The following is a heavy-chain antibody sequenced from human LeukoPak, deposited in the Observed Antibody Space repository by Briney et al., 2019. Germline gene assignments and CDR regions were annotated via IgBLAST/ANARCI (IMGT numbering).Heavy chain of an antibody. CDR1: GFTFSSYW. D-gene: IGHD6-13*01. CDR2: IKQDGSEK. Sequence: GGSLRLSCAASGFTFSSYWMSWVRQAPGKGLEWVANIKQDGSEKYYVDSVKGRFTISRDNAKNSLYLQMNGPRAEDTAVYYCARGWEQQPGKVYYFDYWGQGTLVTVSS. V-gene: IGHV3-7*01. CDR3: ARGWEQQPGKVYYFDY. J-gene: IGHJ4*02.